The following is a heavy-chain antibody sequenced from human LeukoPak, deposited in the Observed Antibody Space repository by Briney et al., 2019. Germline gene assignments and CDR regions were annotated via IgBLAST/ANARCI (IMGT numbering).Heavy chain of an antibody. Sequence: GGSLRLSCAASGFTFSTYWMSWVRQAPGKGLEWVANIRQDGSDKYYVDSVKGRFTISRDNAKNSLYLEMDSLRAEDTAVYYCAREVVGTMVRGATLGNYWGQGTLVTVSS. CDR2: IRQDGSDK. V-gene: IGHV3-7*01. CDR1: GFTFSTYW. J-gene: IGHJ4*02. D-gene: IGHD3-10*01. CDR3: AREVVGTMVRGATLGNY.